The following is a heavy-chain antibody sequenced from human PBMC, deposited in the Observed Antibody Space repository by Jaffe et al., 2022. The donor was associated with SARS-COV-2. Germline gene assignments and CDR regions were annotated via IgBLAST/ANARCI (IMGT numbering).Heavy chain of an antibody. CDR1: GFSLSNARMG. J-gene: IGHJ5*02. Sequence: QVTLKESGPVLVKPTETLTLTCTVSGFSLSNARMGVSWIRQPPGKALEWLAHIFSNDEKSYSTSLKSRLTISKDTSKSQVVLTMTNMDPVDTATYYCARIRGGRYSSSSGGGGINWFDPWGQGTLVTVSS. D-gene: IGHD6-6*01. V-gene: IGHV2-26*01. CDR3: ARIRGGRYSSSSGGGGINWFDP. CDR2: IFSNDEK.